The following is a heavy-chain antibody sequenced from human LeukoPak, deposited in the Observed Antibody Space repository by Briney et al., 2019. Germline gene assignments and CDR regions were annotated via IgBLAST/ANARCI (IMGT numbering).Heavy chain of an antibody. D-gene: IGHD4-23*01. CDR2: IYYSGST. CDR3: AREGLGGV. V-gene: IGHV4-59*11. Sequence: SETLFLTCTVSGGSISSHYWSWIRQPPGKGLEWIGYIYYSGSTNYNPSLKSRVTISVDTSKNQFSLKLSSVTAADTAVYYCAREGLGGVWGKGTTVTVSS. CDR1: GGSISSHY. J-gene: IGHJ6*04.